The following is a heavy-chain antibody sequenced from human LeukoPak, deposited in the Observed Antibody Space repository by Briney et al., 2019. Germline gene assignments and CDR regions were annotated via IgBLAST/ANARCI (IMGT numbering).Heavy chain of an antibody. CDR3: ARGLSQFHRSPHMYNWFDP. D-gene: IGHD2/OR15-2a*01. CDR2: INPNSGGT. CDR1: GYTFTGYY. V-gene: IGHV1-2*02. J-gene: IGHJ5*02. Sequence: ASVKVSCKASGYTFTGYYIHWVRQAPGPGLEWMGWINPNSGGTNYAQKFQGRVTMTSDTSSITAYMQLNRLRSADTAVYYCARGLSQFHRSPHMYNWFDPWGQGTLVTVSS.